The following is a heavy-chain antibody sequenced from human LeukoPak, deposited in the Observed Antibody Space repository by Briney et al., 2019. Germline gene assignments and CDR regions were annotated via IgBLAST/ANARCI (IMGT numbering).Heavy chain of an antibody. J-gene: IGHJ4*02. D-gene: IGHD3-10*01. CDR2: MYYSGST. V-gene: IGHV4-39*07. CDR3: AREMRSPRGGFDY. CDR1: SGSISSTSYY. Sequence: SETLSLTCTVSSGSISSTSYYWGWIRQPPGMGPEWIGSMYYSGSTYYNPSLKSRVTISVDTSKSQFSLKLSSVTAADTAVYYCAREMRSPRGGFDYWDQGTLVTVSS.